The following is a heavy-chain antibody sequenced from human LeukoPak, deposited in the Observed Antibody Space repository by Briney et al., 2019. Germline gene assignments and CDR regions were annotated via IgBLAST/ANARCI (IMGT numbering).Heavy chain of an antibody. CDR2: MNPNSGNT. CDR1: GYTFTSYD. V-gene: IGHV1-8*01. J-gene: IGHJ3*02. CDR3: ARGEEFGDAFDI. Sequence: RASVKVSCKASGYTFTSYDINWVRQATGQGLEWMGWMNPNSGNTGYAQKFQGRVTMTRSTSISTAYMELSSLRSEDTAVYYCARGEEFGDAFDIWGQGTMVTVSS. D-gene: IGHD3-16*01.